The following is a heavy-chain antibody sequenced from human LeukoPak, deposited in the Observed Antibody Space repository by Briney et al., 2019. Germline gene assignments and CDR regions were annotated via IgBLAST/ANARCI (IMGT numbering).Heavy chain of an antibody. J-gene: IGHJ5*02. Sequence: PSETLSLTCTVSGGSISSYYWSWIRQPPGKGLEWIGYIYYSGSTNYNPSLKSRVTISVDTSKNQFSLKLSSVTAADTAVYYCAREETSTYNWFDPWGQGTLVTVS. V-gene: IGHV4-59*01. CDR2: IYYSGST. CDR1: GGSISSYY. CDR3: AREETSTYNWFDP.